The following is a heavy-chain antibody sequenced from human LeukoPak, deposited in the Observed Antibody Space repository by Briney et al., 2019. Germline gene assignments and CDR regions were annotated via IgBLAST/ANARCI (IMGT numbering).Heavy chain of an antibody. CDR2: INSDGSST. CDR1: GFIFSTNW. V-gene: IGHV3-74*01. CDR3: AREGALPLDGFDM. D-gene: IGHD4/OR15-4a*01. J-gene: IGHJ3*02. Sequence: PGGSLRLSCAASGFIFSTNWMHWVRQAPGKGLVWVSRINSDGSSTSYTESVKGRFTISRDNAKNTLYLQMNSLGAEDTAVYFCAREGALPLDGFDMWGQGTKVTVSS.